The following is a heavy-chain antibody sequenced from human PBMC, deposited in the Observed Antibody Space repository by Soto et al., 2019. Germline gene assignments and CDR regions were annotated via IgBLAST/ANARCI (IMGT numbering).Heavy chain of an antibody. CDR3: AKDRAYPRDPFHY. J-gene: IGHJ4*02. CDR2: ISANGQGI. Sequence: RLSCPASGFTFTYYAFRWVRQAPGKGLEWVSAISANGQGIYYADSVRGRFTISRDNSKNTVFLHMDSLRAEETAGYYRAKDRAYPRDPFHYWGPGLLLTGFS. V-gene: IGHV3-23*01. CDR1: GFTFTYYA.